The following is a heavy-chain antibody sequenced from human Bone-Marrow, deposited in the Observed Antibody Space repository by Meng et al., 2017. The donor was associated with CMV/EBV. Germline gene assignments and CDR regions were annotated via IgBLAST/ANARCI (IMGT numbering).Heavy chain of an antibody. J-gene: IGHJ6*02. CDR1: GYTFTSYD. CDR2: MNPNSGNT. V-gene: IGHV1-8*03. Sequence: ASVKVSCKASGYTFTSYDINWVRQATGQGLEWMGWMNPNSGNTGYAQKFQGRVTITRNTSISTAYMELSSLRPEDTAVYYCARGLRTYYYDSSGYKEPLAYGMDVWGQGTTVTVSS. CDR3: ARGLRTYYYDSSGYKEPLAYGMDV. D-gene: IGHD3-22*01.